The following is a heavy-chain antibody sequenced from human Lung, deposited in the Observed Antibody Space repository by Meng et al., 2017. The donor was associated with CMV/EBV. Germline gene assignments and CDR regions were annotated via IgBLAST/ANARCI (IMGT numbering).Heavy chain of an antibody. D-gene: IGHD1-1*01. CDR3: ARGGTGPSGLDFYGMDV. CDR2: VSYDGSDG. J-gene: IGHJ6*02. Sequence: GESLKISCAASGFTFSNYPMHWVRQTSGKGLEWVADVSYDGSDGYYPDSLKGRFTISRDNSKNMVYLQMNSLRPQDTAVYFCARGGTGPSGLDFYGMDVWGQGTTVTVSS. CDR1: GFTFSNYP. V-gene: IGHV3-30-3*01.